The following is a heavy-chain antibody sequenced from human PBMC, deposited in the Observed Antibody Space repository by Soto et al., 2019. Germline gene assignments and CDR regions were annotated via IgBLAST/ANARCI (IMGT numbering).Heavy chain of an antibody. CDR1: GFAFTNAW. Sequence: GGSLRLSCAASGFAFTNAWINWVRQAPGKGLEWVGRIKSKTDGGTTDYAEPVKGRFAISRDDSNNMVYLQMNSLKIEDTAVYHCPTDDHSTIIIVRFDYCGHGPLVTVSS. D-gene: IGHD3-22*01. J-gene: IGHJ4*01. V-gene: IGHV3-15*07. CDR3: PTDDHSTIIIVRFDY. CDR2: IKSKTDGGTT.